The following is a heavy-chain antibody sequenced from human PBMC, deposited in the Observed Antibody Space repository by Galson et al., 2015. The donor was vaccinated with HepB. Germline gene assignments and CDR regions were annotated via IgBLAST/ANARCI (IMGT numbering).Heavy chain of an antibody. Sequence: TLSLTCTVSGAPINSYYWTWIRQSPGKGLEWIGNIYYSANSNYNPALKSRVTISVDTTKEQFSLKLSSVTAADTAVYYCAYTTSRRDAFNVWGQGTMVTVSS. CDR2: IYYSANS. J-gene: IGHJ3*01. CDR3: AYTTSRRDAFNV. CDR1: GAPINSYY. D-gene: IGHD2-2*01. V-gene: IGHV4-59*01.